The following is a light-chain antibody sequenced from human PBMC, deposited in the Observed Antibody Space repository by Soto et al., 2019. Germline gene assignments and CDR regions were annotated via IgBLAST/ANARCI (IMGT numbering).Light chain of an antibody. CDR1: QSIRSSH. CDR2: ATS. J-gene: IGKJ4*01. CDR3: QQFSSYPLT. V-gene: IGKV3-20*01. Sequence: EIVLTQSPGTLSLSPGERATLSCRASQSIRSSHLAWYQQKPGQAPRVLIYATSSRATGIPDRFSGGGSGTDFTLTISRLEPEDFAVYYCQQFSSYPLTFGGGTKVDIK.